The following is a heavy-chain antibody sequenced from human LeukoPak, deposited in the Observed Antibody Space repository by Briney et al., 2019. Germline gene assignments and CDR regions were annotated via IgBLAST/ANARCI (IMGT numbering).Heavy chain of an antibody. CDR1: GFTFSSHA. Sequence: QPGGSLRLSCAASGFTFSSHALHWVRQAPGKGLEWVAVISYDGSTKYYGDSVKGRFTISRDNSKNTLYLQMNSLRVEDTAVYYCAKDRGGGYSPYCKDVWGRGTAVTISS. J-gene: IGHJ6*03. CDR3: AKDRGGGYSPYCKDV. V-gene: IGHV3-30*04. D-gene: IGHD2-21*01. CDR2: ISYDGSTK.